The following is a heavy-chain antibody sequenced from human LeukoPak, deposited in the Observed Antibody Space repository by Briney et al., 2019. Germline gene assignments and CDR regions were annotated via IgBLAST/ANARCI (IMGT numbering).Heavy chain of an antibody. CDR1: GFTFSNAW. Sequence: TGGSLRLSCAASGFTFSNAWMGWVRQAPGMGLEWVGRIKSKTDGETRDYAAPVKGRFTISRDDSKNTLYLQMNSLETEDTAVYYCTKPDLLWFGEDVWGQGTTVTVSS. J-gene: IGHJ6*02. D-gene: IGHD3-10*01. CDR3: TKPDLLWFGEDV. V-gene: IGHV3-15*01. CDR2: IKSKTDGETR.